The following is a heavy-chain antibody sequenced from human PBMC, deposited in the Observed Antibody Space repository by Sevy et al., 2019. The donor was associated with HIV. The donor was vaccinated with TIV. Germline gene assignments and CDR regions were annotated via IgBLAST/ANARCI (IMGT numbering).Heavy chain of an antibody. Sequence: GGSLRLSCTASGFNLITYAVSWVRQAPGKGLEWVSAIGGNGGCTYYADSVKGRFTIARDTSKNTMHLQMNSLRAEDTAIYYCAKEGDNGLTGYSFFWGQGALVTVSS. CDR3: AKEGDNGLTGYSFF. D-gene: IGHD3-9*01. V-gene: IGHV3-23*01. CDR2: IGGNGGCT. CDR1: GFNLITYA. J-gene: IGHJ4*02.